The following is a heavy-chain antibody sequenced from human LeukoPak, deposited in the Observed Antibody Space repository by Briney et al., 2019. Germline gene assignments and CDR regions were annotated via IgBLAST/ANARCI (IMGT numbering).Heavy chain of an antibody. CDR2: ISSSSSYM. CDR3: ARFYYDSTGYYYGIDY. Sequence: GGSLRLSCAASGLTFNSYNMNWVRQSPGKGLEWVSSISSSSSYMYSADSVKGRFTISRDNAKSSLYLQMSSLRAEDTAVYYCARFYYDSTGYYYGIDYWGQGTLVTVSS. J-gene: IGHJ4*02. CDR1: GLTFNSYN. V-gene: IGHV3-21*01. D-gene: IGHD3-22*01.